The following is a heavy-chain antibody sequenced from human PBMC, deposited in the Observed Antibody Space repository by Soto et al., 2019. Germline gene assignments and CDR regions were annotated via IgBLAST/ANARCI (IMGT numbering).Heavy chain of an antibody. CDR3: TKNSDYALQY. CDR1: RYSINNNNW. CDR2: LHHGGST. D-gene: IGHD4-4*01. V-gene: IGHV4-4*02. J-gene: IGHJ4*02. Sequence: KASETLSLTCDVSRYSINNNNWWSWVRQPPGGGLEWIGELHHGGSTNYNPSLESRATFSVDISKNQFFLKLSSVTAADTAVYYCTKNSDYALQYWGQGTLVTGS.